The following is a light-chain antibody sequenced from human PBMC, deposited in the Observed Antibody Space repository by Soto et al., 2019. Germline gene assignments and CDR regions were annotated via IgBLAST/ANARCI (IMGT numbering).Light chain of an antibody. CDR3: QQYGSLSWT. Sequence: EIVLTQSPATLSVSPVESATLSCRASQSVSSNLAWYQQKPGQAPRFLIYGASTRATGIPARFSGSGSGTEFTLTISSLQSEDFAVYYCQQYGSLSWTFGQGTKVDIK. V-gene: IGKV3-15*01. CDR2: GAS. CDR1: QSVSSN. J-gene: IGKJ1*01.